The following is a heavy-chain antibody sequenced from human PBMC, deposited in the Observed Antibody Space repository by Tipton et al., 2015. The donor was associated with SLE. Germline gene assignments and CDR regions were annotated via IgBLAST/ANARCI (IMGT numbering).Heavy chain of an antibody. D-gene: IGHD3-3*01. CDR3: AADPPHYDFWSGYSAALDI. CDR1: GFTFDDYG. J-gene: IGHJ3*02. V-gene: IGHV3-20*04. Sequence: QLVQSGGGVVRPGGSLRLSCAASGFTFDDYGVNWVRQTPGKGLEWVSGINWNGGSTGYADSVKGRFTISRDNAKNSLYLQMNSLRDEDTALYYCAADPPHYDFWSGYSAALDIWGQGTTVTVSS. CDR2: INWNGGST.